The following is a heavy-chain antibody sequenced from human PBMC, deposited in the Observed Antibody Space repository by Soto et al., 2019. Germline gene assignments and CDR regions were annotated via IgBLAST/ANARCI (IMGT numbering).Heavy chain of an antibody. D-gene: IGHD3-22*01. CDR3: ARDESSGYLAPYYFDY. V-gene: IGHV1-3*01. J-gene: IGHJ4*02. CDR1: GYTFTSYA. Sequence: ASVKVSCKASGYTFTSYAMHWVRQAPGQRLEWMGWINAGNGNTKYSQKLQGRVTMTTDTSTSTAYMELRSLRSDDTAVYYCARDESSGYLAPYYFDYWGQGTLVTVSS. CDR2: INAGNGNT.